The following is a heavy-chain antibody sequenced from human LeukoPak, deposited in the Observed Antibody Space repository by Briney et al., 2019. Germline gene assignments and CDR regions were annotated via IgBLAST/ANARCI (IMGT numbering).Heavy chain of an antibody. CDR2: IIPIFGTA. Sequence: GSSVKVSCKASGGTFSSYAISWVRQAPGQGLEWMGGIIPIFGTANYAQKFQGRVTITADESTSTAYMELSSLRSEDTAVYYCARAAGGLVLRFLEWLYYGMDVWGQGTTVTVSS. CDR1: GGTFSSYA. J-gene: IGHJ6*02. V-gene: IGHV1-69*01. CDR3: ARAAGGLVLRFLEWLYYGMDV. D-gene: IGHD3-3*01.